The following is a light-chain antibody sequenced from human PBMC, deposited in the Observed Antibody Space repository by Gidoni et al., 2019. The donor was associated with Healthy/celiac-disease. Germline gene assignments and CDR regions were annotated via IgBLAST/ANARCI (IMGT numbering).Light chain of an antibody. CDR2: EGS. Sequence: AALTQPASVSGYPGQSITISCTGTSSGVGSYNLVSWYQQHPGKTPKLMLYEGSKRPSGVSNRFSGSKSGNTASLTISGLQAEDDADYYCCSYAGSSTWVFGGGTKLTVL. J-gene: IGLJ3*02. V-gene: IGLV2-23*01. CDR1: SSGVGSYNL. CDR3: CSYAGSSTWV.